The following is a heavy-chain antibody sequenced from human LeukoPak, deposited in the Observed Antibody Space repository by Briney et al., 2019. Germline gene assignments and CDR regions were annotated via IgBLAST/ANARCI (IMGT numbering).Heavy chain of an antibody. J-gene: IGHJ4*02. V-gene: IGHV4-39*02. CDR3: AREASAQKRTGTLDY. CDR2: IYYSGST. Sequence: SETLSLTCTVSGGSISSSSYYGGWIRQPPGKGLEWIGSIYYSGSTYYNPSLKSRVTISVDTSKNQFSLKLSSVTAADTAVYYCAREASAQKRTGTLDYWGQGTLVTVSS. CDR1: GGSISSSSYY. D-gene: IGHD1-14*01.